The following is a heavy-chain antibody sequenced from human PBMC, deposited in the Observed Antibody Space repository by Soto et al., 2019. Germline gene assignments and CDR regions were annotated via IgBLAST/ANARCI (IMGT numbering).Heavy chain of an antibody. CDR3: ARTTGLSGYYYFVY. Sequence: SETLSLTCTVSGGSISSGGYYWSWIRQHPGKGLEWIGYIYYSGSTYYNPSLKSRVTISVDTSKNQFSLKLSSVTAADTAVYYCARTTGLSGYYYFVYWGQGTPVTVSS. D-gene: IGHD3-3*01. CDR2: IYYSGST. CDR1: GGSISSGGYY. V-gene: IGHV4-31*03. J-gene: IGHJ4*02.